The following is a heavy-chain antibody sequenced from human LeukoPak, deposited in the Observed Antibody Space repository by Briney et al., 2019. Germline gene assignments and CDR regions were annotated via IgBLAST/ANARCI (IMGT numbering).Heavy chain of an antibody. D-gene: IGHD5-18*01. CDR2: INHSGST. Sequence: TSETLSLTCAVYGGSFSGYYWSWIRQPPGKGLEWIREINHSGSTNYNPSLKSRVTISVDTSKNQFSLKLSSVTAADTAVYYCARGLTLGYSYGHKKFDYWGQGTLVTVSS. CDR3: ARGLTLGYSYGHKKFDY. J-gene: IGHJ4*01. CDR1: GGSFSGYY. V-gene: IGHV4-34*01.